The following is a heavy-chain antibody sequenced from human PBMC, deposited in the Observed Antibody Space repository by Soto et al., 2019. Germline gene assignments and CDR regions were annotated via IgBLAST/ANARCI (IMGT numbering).Heavy chain of an antibody. CDR3: SRQGSKYGPNFDF. CDR1: GYSFTTYW. V-gene: IGHV5-51*01. J-gene: IGHJ4*02. CDR2: IYPYDSDT. Sequence: EVQLVQSGAEVKKPGESLKISCKGSGYSFTTYWIGWVRQMPGQGLEGMGIIYPYDSDTRYSPSFQGQVTFSADESITTAYLQWTSLKASDTAMYYCSRQGSKYGPNFDFWGQGTLVTVSP. D-gene: IGHD3-10*01.